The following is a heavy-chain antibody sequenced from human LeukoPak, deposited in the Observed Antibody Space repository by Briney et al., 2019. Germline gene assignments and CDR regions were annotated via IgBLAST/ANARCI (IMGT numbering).Heavy chain of an antibody. CDR2: IIPIFGTA. Sequence: ASVKVSFKASGGTFSSYAISWVRQAPGQGLEWMGGIIPIFGTANYAQKFQGRVTITADESTSTAYMELSSLRSEDTAVYYCARQSGELRTYFDYWGQGTLVTVSS. V-gene: IGHV1-69*13. CDR3: ARQSGELRTYFDY. D-gene: IGHD1-26*01. J-gene: IGHJ4*02. CDR1: GGTFSSYA.